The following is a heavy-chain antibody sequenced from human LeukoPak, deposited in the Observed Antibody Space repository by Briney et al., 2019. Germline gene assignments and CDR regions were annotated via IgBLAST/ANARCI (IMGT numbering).Heavy chain of an antibody. D-gene: IGHD4-17*01. CDR3: ARDQGYGDYPSYWYFDL. J-gene: IGHJ2*01. V-gene: IGHV1-69*05. CDR2: IIPIFGTA. Sequence: SVKVSCKASGYTFTSYGISWVRQAPGQGLEWMGRIIPIFGTANYAQKFQGRVTITTDESTSTAYMELSSLRSEDTAVYYCARDQGYGDYPSYWYFDLWGRGTLVTVSS. CDR1: GYTFTSYG.